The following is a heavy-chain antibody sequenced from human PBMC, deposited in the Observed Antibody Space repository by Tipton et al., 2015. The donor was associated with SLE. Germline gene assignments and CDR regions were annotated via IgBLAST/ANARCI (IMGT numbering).Heavy chain of an antibody. CDR3: ARNFGVVGVVGGQYFKYYGMDV. Sequence: LRLSCTVSGDSVSSYYWSWIRQPPGKGLEWIGNIYHSGSTKYNPSLKSRVSTSVDTSKNQFSLKVTSVTAADTAIYYCARNFGVVGVVGGQYFKYYGMDVWGQGTTVTVSS. CDR2: IYHSGST. D-gene: IGHD3-3*01. V-gene: IGHV4-59*02. J-gene: IGHJ6*02. CDR1: GDSVSSYY.